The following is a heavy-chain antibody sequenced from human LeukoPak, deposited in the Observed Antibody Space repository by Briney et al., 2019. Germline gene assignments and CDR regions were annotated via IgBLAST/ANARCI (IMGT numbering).Heavy chain of an antibody. CDR3: AFTYYYDSSGRDLFDY. CDR2: INPDSGGT. CDR1: GYTFTGYY. J-gene: IGHJ4*02. V-gene: IGHV1-2*02. Sequence: ASVKVSCKASGYTFTGYYMHWVRQAPGQGLEWMGWINPDSGGTNYAQKFQGRVTMTRDTSISTAYMELSRLRSDDTAVYYCAFTYYYDSSGRDLFDYWGQGPLVTVSS. D-gene: IGHD3-22*01.